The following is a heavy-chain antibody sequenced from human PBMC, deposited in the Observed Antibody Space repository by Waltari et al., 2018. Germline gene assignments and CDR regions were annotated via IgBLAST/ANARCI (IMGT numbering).Heavy chain of an antibody. J-gene: IGHJ4*02. CDR2: ISSSSSYI. V-gene: IGHV3-21*01. Sequence: EVQLVESGGGLVKPGGSLRLSCAASGFTFSSYSMNWVRQAPGKGLEWVSSISSSSSYIYYADSVKGRFTISRDNAKNSLYLQMNSLRAEDTAVYYCARDGQRGYSGYFDYWGQGTLVTVSS. CDR3: ARDGQRGYSGYFDY. CDR1: GFTFSSYS. D-gene: IGHD5-12*01.